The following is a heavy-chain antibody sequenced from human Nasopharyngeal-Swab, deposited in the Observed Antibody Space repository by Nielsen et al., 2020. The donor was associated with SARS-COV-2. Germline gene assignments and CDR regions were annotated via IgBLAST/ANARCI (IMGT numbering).Heavy chain of an antibody. CDR3: ARVTTVTSWYFDY. Sequence: SQTLSLTCAVSGGSISSGGYYWSWIRQPPGKGLEWIGYIYYSRSTYYNPSLKSRVTISVDTSKNQFSLKLSSVTAADTAVYYCARVTTVTSWYFDYWGQGSLVTVSS. V-gene: IGHV4-30-4*01. J-gene: IGHJ4*02. D-gene: IGHD4-17*01. CDR2: IYYSRST. CDR1: GGSISSGGYY.